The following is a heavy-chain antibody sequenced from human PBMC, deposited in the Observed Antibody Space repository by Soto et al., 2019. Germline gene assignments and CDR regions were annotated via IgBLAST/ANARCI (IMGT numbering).Heavy chain of an antibody. V-gene: IGHV3-66*01. CDR2: IYSGGDT. J-gene: IGHJ5*01. CDR3: ARNIPVSRLGS. CDR1: GFSVSNYY. Sequence: EVQLVESGGGLVQPGGSLRLSCAASGFSVSNYYISWVRQAPGQGLECVSLIYSGGDTYYVDSVKASFAISRDSSKNPLYLQMNSLIADDSAVYYSARNIPVSRLGSWGQGTVVTVSS.